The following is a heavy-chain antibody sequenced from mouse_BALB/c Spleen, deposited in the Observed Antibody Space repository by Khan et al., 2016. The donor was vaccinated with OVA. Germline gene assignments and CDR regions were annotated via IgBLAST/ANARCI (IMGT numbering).Heavy chain of an antibody. Sequence: EVQLVESGPGLVKPSQSLSLTCTVTGYSITSGYAWNWIRQFPGNKLEWMGYISYSGVTSYTPSLKSRISITRDTSKNQFFLQLNSVTTEDTATYYCARGNYNGYYINYWGQGTTLTVSS. V-gene: IGHV3-2*02. CDR2: ISYSGVT. D-gene: IGHD1-1*01. CDR1: GYSITSGYA. CDR3: ARGNYNGYYINY. J-gene: IGHJ2*01.